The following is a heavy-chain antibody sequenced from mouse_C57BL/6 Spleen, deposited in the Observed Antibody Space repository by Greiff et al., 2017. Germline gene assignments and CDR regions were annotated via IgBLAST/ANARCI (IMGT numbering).Heavy chain of an antibody. CDR1: GYTFTSYT. J-gene: IGHJ2*01. Sequence: VHLVESGAELARPGASVKMSCKASGYTFTSYTMHWVKQRPGQGLEWIGYINPSSGYTKYNQKFKDKATLTADKSSSTAYMQLSSLTSEDSAVYYCARSRWLLRGDYFDYWGQGTTLTVSS. CDR3: ARSRWLLRGDYFDY. CDR2: INPSSGYT. V-gene: IGHV1-4*01. D-gene: IGHD2-3*01.